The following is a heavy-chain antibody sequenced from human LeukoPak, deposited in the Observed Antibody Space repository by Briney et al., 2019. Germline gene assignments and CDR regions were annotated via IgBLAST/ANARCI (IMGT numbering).Heavy chain of an antibody. CDR3: ARDVSSMFPNWFDP. Sequence: PSETLSLTCSVSGDSISSRTYYWTWIRQHPEKDLEWIGYIWNSGSTNYNPALKSRVTISVDTSKNQFSLKLTSVTAADTAIYYCARDVSSMFPNWFDPWGQGILVIVSS. CDR1: GDSISSRTYY. D-gene: IGHD6-6*01. J-gene: IGHJ5*02. V-gene: IGHV4-31*03. CDR2: IWNSGST.